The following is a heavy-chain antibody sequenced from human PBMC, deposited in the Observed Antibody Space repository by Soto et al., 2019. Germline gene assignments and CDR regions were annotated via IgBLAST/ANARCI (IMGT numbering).Heavy chain of an antibody. V-gene: IGHV3-21*01. CDR2: ITSSSSYI. Sequence: GGSLRLSCAASGFTFSLYSMIWVRQAPGKGLEWVASITSSSSYIYYEDSLKGRFTISRDNAKNSLFLQLDSLRAEDTAVYFCVRARSTDSRPDYWGQGTQVTVSS. CDR1: GFTFSLYS. J-gene: IGHJ4*02. CDR3: VRARSTDSRPDY. D-gene: IGHD3-22*01.